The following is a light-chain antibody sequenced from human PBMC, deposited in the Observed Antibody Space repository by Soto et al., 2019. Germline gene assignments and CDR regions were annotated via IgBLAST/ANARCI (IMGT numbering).Light chain of an antibody. CDR3: SSYAGSNNLGV. Sequence: QSVLAQPASVSGSPGQSITTSRTRTRSDVGGYNYVSWYQQHPGKAPKLMIYEVSKRPSGVPDRFSGSKSGNTASLTVSGLQAEDEADYYCSSYAGSNNLGVFGTGTKVTVL. CDR2: EVS. J-gene: IGLJ1*01. V-gene: IGLV2-8*01. CDR1: RSDVGGYNY.